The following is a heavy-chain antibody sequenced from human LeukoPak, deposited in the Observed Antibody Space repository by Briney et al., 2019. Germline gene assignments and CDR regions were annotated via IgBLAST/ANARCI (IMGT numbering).Heavy chain of an antibody. CDR1: GGSFSGYY. D-gene: IGHD3-9*01. CDR3: ARGVMYYDILTGYRGTIDY. V-gene: IGHV4-34*01. Sequence: PSETLSLTCGVYGGSFSGYYWSWIRQPPGKGLEWIGEINHSGSTNYNPSLKSRVTISVDTSKNQFSLKLSSVTAADTAVYYCARGVMYYDILTGYRGTIDYWGQGTLVTVSS. CDR2: INHSGST. J-gene: IGHJ4*02.